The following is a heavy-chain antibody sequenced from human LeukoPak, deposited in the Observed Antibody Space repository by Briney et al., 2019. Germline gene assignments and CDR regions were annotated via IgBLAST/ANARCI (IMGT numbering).Heavy chain of an antibody. CDR3: ATVGYSSSWYGSYYFDY. V-gene: IGHV1-24*01. Sequence: ASVKVSCTVSGYTLTELSMHWVRQAPGKGLEWMGGFDPEDGETIYAQKFQGRVTMTEDTSTDTAYMELSSLRSEDTAVYYCATVGYSSSWYGSYYFDYWGQGTLVTVSS. D-gene: IGHD6-13*01. CDR2: FDPEDGET. J-gene: IGHJ4*02. CDR1: GYTLTELS.